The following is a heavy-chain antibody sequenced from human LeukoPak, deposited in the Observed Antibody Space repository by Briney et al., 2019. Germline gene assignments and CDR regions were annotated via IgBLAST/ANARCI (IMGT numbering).Heavy chain of an antibody. CDR2: IYYSGST. V-gene: IGHV4-39*07. J-gene: IGHJ3*02. CDR3: ARTIYSSSWSHAFDI. D-gene: IGHD6-13*01. Sequence: SETLSLTCTVSGGSISSSSYYWGWIRQPPGKGLEWIGSIYYSGSTYYNPSLKSRVTISVDTSKNQFSLKLSSVTAADTAVYYCARTIYSSSWSHAFDIWGQGTMVTVSS. CDR1: GGSISSSSYY.